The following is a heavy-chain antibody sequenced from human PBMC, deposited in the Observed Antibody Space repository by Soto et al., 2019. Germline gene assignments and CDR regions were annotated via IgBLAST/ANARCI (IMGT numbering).Heavy chain of an antibody. D-gene: IGHD3-22*01. V-gene: IGHV1-69*13. J-gene: IGHJ5*02. CDR2: IIPIFGTA. CDR1: GGTFSSYA. Sequence: APVKVSCKASGGTFSSYAISWVRQAPGQGLEWMGGIIPIFGTANYAQKFQGRVTITADESTSTAYMELSSLRSEDTAVYYCARSSSGYYGHWFDPWGQGTRVTVSS. CDR3: ARSSSGYYGHWFDP.